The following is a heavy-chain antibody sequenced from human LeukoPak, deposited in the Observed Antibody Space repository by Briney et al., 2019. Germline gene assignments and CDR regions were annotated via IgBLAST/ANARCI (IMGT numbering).Heavy chain of an antibody. CDR1: GFIFSDYS. Sequence: TGGSLRLSCVASGFIFSDYSMDWVRQAPGKGLEWVSSISSSSAYIFYSDSVKGRFTISRDNAKNSLYLQMNSLRAEDTAVYYCARGGVLRYFDWLAFDYWGQGTLVTVSS. J-gene: IGHJ4*02. CDR3: ARGGVLRYFDWLAFDY. CDR2: ISSSSAYI. D-gene: IGHD3-9*01. V-gene: IGHV3-21*01.